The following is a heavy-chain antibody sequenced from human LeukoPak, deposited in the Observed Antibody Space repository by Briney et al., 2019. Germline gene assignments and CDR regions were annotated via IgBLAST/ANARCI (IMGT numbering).Heavy chain of an antibody. D-gene: IGHD4-17*01. V-gene: IGHV3-74*01. J-gene: IGHJ6*03. CDR2: ITTDVSGT. CDR1: GFTFNSYW. Sequence: GGSLRLSCADSGFTFNSYWMHWVRQAPGKGLAWVSHITTDVSGTSYADSVKGRFTISRDNAKNTLYLQMNSLRAEDTAVYYCARDPGRYGSYSYYMDVWGKGTTVTVSS. CDR3: ARDPGRYGSYSYYMDV.